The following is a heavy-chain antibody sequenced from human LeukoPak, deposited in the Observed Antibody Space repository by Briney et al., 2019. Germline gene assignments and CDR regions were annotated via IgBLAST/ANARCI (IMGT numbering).Heavy chain of an antibody. D-gene: IGHD6-6*01. V-gene: IGHV3-23*01. Sequence: GGSLRLSCAASGFTFSSYAMSWVRQAPGKGLEWVSAISGSGGSTYYADSVKGRFTISRDNSKNTLYLQMNSLRAEDTAVYYCAKGRGYSSSSYYYYMDVWGKGTTVTVSS. CDR3: AKGRGYSSSSYYYYMDV. CDR1: GFTFSSYA. J-gene: IGHJ6*03. CDR2: ISGSGGST.